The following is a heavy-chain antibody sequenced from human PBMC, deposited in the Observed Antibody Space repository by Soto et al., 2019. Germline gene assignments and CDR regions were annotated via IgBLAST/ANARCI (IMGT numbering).Heavy chain of an antibody. CDR2: IGTAGDP. J-gene: IGHJ6*02. Sequence: PGGSLRLSCAASGFTFSSYDMHWVRQATGKGLEWVSAIGTAGDPYYPGSVKGRFTISRENAKNSLYPQMNSLRAGDTAVYYCVRALIAVAGLDYYYYGMDVWGQGTTVTVSS. D-gene: IGHD6-19*01. CDR1: GFTFSSYD. CDR3: VRALIAVAGLDYYYYGMDV. V-gene: IGHV3-13*05.